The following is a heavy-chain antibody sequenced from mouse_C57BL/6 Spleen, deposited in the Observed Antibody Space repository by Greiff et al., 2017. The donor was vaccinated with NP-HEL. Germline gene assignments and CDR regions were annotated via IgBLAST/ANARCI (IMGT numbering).Heavy chain of an antibody. Sequence: VQLQQSGPELVKPGASVKISCKASGYTFTDYYMNWVKQSHGKSLEWIGDINPNNGGTSYNQKFKGKATLTVDKSSSTAYMELRSLTSEDSAVYYCARIDGYPFDYWGQGTTLTVSS. V-gene: IGHV1-26*01. J-gene: IGHJ2*01. CDR2: INPNNGGT. CDR1: GYTFTDYY. CDR3: ARIDGYPFDY. D-gene: IGHD2-3*01.